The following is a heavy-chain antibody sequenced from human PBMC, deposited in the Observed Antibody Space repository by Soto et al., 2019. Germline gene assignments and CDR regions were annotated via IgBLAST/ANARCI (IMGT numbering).Heavy chain of an antibody. D-gene: IGHD6-6*01. CDR3: ARDGAARAFGDYYGMDV. CDR2: MNPNSGNT. Sequence: QVQLVQSGAEVKKPGASVKVSCKASGYTFTSYDINWVRQATGQGLEWMGWMNPNSGNTGYAQKFQGRVTMTRNTSISTAYMELSSLRSEDTAVYYCARDGAARAFGDYYGMDVWGRGTTVTVSS. J-gene: IGHJ6*02. V-gene: IGHV1-8*01. CDR1: GYTFTSYD.